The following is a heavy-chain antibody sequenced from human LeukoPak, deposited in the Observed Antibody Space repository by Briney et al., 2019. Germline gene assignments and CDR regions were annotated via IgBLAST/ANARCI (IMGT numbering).Heavy chain of an antibody. V-gene: IGHV3-30*02. CDR1: GFTFSSYG. J-gene: IGHJ4*02. D-gene: IGHD3-3*01. CDR2: IRYDGSNK. Sequence: GGSLRLSCAASGFTFSSYGMHWVRQAPGKGLEWVAFIRYDGSNKYYADSVKGRFTISRDNSKNTLYLQMNSLRAEDTAVYYCARDIKDDFWSGFDYWGQGTLVTVSS. CDR3: ARDIKDDFWSGFDY.